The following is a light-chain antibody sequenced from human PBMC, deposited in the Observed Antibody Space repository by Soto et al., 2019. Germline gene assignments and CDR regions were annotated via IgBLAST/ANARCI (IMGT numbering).Light chain of an antibody. CDR2: DVS. J-gene: IGLJ2*01. CDR3: SSYTSSSTLV. CDR1: SSDVGGYNY. Sequence: QSALTQPASVSGSPGQSITISCTGTSSDVGGYNYVSWYQQHPDKAPKLMIYDVSNRPSGGSNRFSGSKSGNTASLTISGLPAEDEADYYCSSYTSSSTLVFGGGTKLTV. V-gene: IGLV2-14*01.